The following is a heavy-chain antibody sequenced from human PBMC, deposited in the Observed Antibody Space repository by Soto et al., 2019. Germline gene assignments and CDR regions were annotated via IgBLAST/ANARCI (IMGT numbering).Heavy chain of an antibody. CDR1: GFSLSTTAVG. CDR2: IYWDDDK. V-gene: IGHV2-5*02. D-gene: IGHD3-3*01. J-gene: IGHJ6*02. Sequence: QITLKESGPTLVKPTQTLTLTCTFSGFSLSTTAVGVGWIRQPPGKALEWLALIYWDDDKTYSPSLKSRLTITRGTSRDQVVLTMTDMDPVDIATYYCAHSFGEVRCRYYHYLGLDVWGQGTTVTVSS. CDR3: AHSFGEVRCRYYHYLGLDV.